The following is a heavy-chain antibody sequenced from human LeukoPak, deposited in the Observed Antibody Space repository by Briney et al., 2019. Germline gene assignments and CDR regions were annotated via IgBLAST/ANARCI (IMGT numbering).Heavy chain of an antibody. D-gene: IGHD6-13*01. CDR3: ARGHALIAAAGTADY. Sequence: PGGSLRLSCAASGFTFSSYSMNWVRQAPGKGLEWVSSISSSSSYIYYADSVKGRFTISRDNAKNSLYLQMNSLRAEDTAVYYCARGHALIAAAGTADYWGQGTLVTVSS. CDR1: GFTFSSYS. J-gene: IGHJ4*02. V-gene: IGHV3-21*01. CDR2: ISSSSSYI.